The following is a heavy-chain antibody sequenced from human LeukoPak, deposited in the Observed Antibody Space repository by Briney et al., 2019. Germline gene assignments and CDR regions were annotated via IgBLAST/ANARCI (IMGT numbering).Heavy chain of an antibody. CDR1: GFTFSSYS. CDR3: ARGSRFGVVERDAFDI. J-gene: IGHJ3*02. V-gene: IGHV3-48*04. Sequence: GGSLRLSCAASGFTFSSYSMNWVRQAPGKGLEWVSHISSSSSTIYYADSVKGRFTISRDNAKNSLYLQMNSLRAEDTAVYYCARGSRFGVVERDAFDIWGQGTMVTVSS. D-gene: IGHD3-3*01. CDR2: ISSSSSTI.